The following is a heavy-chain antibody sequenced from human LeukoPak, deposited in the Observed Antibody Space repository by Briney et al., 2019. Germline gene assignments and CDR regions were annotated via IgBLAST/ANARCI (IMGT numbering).Heavy chain of an antibody. D-gene: IGHD2-21*01. CDR1: GFTFSSYA. CDR2: ISGSGGST. Sequence: GGSLRLSCAASGFTFSSYAMSWVRQAPGKGLEWVSAISGSGGSTYYADSVKGRFTISRDNSKNTLYLQMNSLRAEDTAVYYCAKGSSILWHYYYYYYYMDVWGRGTTVTVSS. CDR3: AKGSSILWHYYYYYYYMDV. V-gene: IGHV3-23*01. J-gene: IGHJ6*03.